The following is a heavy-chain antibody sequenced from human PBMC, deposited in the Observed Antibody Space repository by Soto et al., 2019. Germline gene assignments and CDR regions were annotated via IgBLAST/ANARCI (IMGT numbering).Heavy chain of an antibody. CDR3: ARDSSSWNVIAFDI. Sequence: QVRLQESGPGLVKPSQTLSLTCTVSGGSISSGGYYWSWIRQHPGKGLEWIGNIFYSGSTSYNPSLKSRVSISLDTSKNQFSLKLTSVTAADTVVYYCARDSSSWNVIAFDIWGQGTLVTVSS. J-gene: IGHJ3*02. CDR1: GGSISSGGYY. CDR2: IFYSGST. V-gene: IGHV4-31*03. D-gene: IGHD6-13*01.